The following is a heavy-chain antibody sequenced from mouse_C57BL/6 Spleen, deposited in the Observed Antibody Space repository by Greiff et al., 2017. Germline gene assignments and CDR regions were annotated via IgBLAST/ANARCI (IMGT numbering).Heavy chain of an antibody. V-gene: IGHV1-69*01. CDR2: IDPSDSYT. D-gene: IGHD2-3*01. Sequence: VQLQQPGAELVMPGASVKLSCKASGYTFTSYWMHWVKQRPGQGLEWIGEIDPSDSYTNYNQKFKGKSTLTVDKSSSTAYMQLSSLTSEDSAVYYCARTYEDAMDYWGQGTSVTVSS. CDR1: GYTFTSYW. J-gene: IGHJ4*01. CDR3: ARTYEDAMDY.